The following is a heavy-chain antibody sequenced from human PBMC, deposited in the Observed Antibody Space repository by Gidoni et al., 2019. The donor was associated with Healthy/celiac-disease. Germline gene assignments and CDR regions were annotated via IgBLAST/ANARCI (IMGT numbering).Heavy chain of an antibody. J-gene: IGHJ4*02. CDR3: ARVAKMYSGSLEADY. CDR2: IWYDGSNK. CDR1: GFTFSSYG. Sequence: QVQLVESGGGVVQPGRSLRLSCAASGFTFSSYGMHWVRQAPGKGLEWVAVIWYDGSNKYYADSVKGRFTISRDNSKNTLYLQMNSLRAEDTAVYYCARVAKMYSGSLEADYWGQGTLVTVSS. V-gene: IGHV3-33*01. D-gene: IGHD1-26*01.